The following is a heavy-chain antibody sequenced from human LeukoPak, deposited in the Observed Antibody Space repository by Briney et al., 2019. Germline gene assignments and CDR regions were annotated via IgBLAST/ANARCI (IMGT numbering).Heavy chain of an antibody. V-gene: IGHV4-59*01. Sequence: SETLSLTCTVSGCSISSYYWSWIRQPPGKGLEWIGYIYYSGSTNYNPSLKSRVTISVDTSKNQFSLKLSSVTAADTAVYYCARVVGSGAWLDPWGQGTLVTVSS. CDR3: ARVVGSGAWLDP. D-gene: IGHD3-10*01. CDR2: IYYSGST. CDR1: GCSISSYY. J-gene: IGHJ5*02.